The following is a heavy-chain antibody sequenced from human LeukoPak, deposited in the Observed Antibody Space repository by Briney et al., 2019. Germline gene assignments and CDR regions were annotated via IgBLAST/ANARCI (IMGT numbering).Heavy chain of an antibody. CDR2: IYYSGST. CDR1: GGSISSYY. V-gene: IGHV4-59*01. CDR3: ARDQGPSSSWSYYYYGMDV. D-gene: IGHD6-13*01. Sequence: PSETLSLTCTVSGGSISSYYWSWIRQPPGKGLEWIGYIYYSGSTNYNPSLKSRVTISVDTSKNQFSLKLSSVTAADTAVYYCARDQGPSSSWSYYYYGMDVWGQGTTVTVSS. J-gene: IGHJ6*02.